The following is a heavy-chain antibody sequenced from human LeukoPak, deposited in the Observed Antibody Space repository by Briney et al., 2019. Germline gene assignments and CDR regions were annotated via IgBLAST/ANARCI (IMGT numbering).Heavy chain of an antibody. CDR1: GFTFSTYW. Sequence: GGSLILSCAASGFTFSTYWMKWVRQAPGKGLEWVSVIYSGGSTYYADSVKGRFTISRDNSKNTLYLQMNSLRAEDTAVYYCAREMWDSYGYVDYWGQGTLVTVSS. CDR2: IYSGGST. CDR3: AREMWDSYGYVDY. D-gene: IGHD5-18*01. V-gene: IGHV3-66*01. J-gene: IGHJ4*02.